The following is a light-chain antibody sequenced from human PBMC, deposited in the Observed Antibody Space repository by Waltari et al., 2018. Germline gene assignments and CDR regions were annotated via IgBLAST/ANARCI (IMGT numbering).Light chain of an antibody. Sequence: QSALTQPASVSGSRGQSITISCTGTSGDVGGYDWVSWYQQHPGKAPKLMIYDATNRPSGVSDRFSASTSGNTASLTISDLRPEDEAEYYCSSFTSSSTGIFGSGTTVTVL. V-gene: IGLV2-14*03. CDR1: SGDVGGYDW. J-gene: IGLJ1*01. CDR2: DAT. CDR3: SSFTSSSTGI.